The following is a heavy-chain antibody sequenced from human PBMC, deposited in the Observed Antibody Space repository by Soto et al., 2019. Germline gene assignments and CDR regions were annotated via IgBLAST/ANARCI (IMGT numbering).Heavy chain of an antibody. CDR1: GYTFATYG. J-gene: IGHJ4*02. CDR2: ISVHTGDT. CDR3: ARARAEYSSSFSYYFDS. Sequence: QVQLVQSGSEVKKPGASVKVSCKASGYTFATYGIAWVRQAPGQGLEWVAWISVHTGDTKYAQKLQGRVTLTTDTFTTTAYMELRGLTSDDTAIYYCARARAEYSSSFSYYFDSWGQGTLVTVSS. V-gene: IGHV1-18*01. D-gene: IGHD6-6*01.